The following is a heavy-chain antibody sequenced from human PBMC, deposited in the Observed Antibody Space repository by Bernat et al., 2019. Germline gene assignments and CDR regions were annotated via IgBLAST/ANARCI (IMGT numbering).Heavy chain of an antibody. CDR3: ARETVVAATRIQTLDY. CDR1: GFTFSSYE. V-gene: IGHV3-48*03. Sequence: EVQLVESGGGLVQPGGSLRLSCAASGFTFSSYEMNWVRQAPGKGLEWVSYISSSGSTIYYADSVKGRFTISRDNAKNSLYPQMNSLRAEDTAVYYCARETVVAATRIQTLDYWGQGTLVTVSS. J-gene: IGHJ4*02. CDR2: ISSSGSTI. D-gene: IGHD2-15*01.